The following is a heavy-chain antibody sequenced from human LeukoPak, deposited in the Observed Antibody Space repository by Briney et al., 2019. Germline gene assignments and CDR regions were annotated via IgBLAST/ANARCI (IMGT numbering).Heavy chain of an antibody. V-gene: IGHV3-21*01. J-gene: IGHJ6*02. Sequence: GGSLRLSCAASGFTFSSYSMNWVRQAPGKGLEWVSSISSSSSYIYYADSVKGRFTISRDNAKNSLYLQMNSLRAEDTAVYYCARDRRVATTGPRYYYGMDVWGQGTTVTVSS. CDR1: GFTFSSYS. D-gene: IGHD5-12*01. CDR2: ISSSSSYI. CDR3: ARDRRVATTGPRYYYGMDV.